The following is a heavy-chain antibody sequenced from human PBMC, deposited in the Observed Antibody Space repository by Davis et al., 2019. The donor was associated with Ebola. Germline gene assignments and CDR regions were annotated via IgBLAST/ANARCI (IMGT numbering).Heavy chain of an antibody. J-gene: IGHJ4*02. CDR3: ARSTIFGVVISNFDY. Sequence: GESLKISCAASGFTFSSYAMHWVRQAPGKGLEWVAVISYDGSNKYYADSVKGRFTISRDNSKNTLYLQMNSLRAEDTAVYYCARSTIFGVVISNFDYWGQGTLVTVSS. V-gene: IGHV3-30-3*01. D-gene: IGHD3-3*01. CDR2: ISYDGSNK. CDR1: GFTFSSYA.